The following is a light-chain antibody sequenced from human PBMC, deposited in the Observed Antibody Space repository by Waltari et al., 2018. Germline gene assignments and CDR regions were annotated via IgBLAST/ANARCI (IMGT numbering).Light chain of an antibody. CDR1: SSDVGTYAY. J-gene: IGLJ1*01. V-gene: IGLV2-14*03. CDR3: SSYTTSSTVYV. CDR2: DVT. Sequence: QSALTQPASVSGSPGQSITISCTGTSSDVGTYAYVSWYQQHPGKAPKLMIYDVTKRPSVIANRFSGSKSGNTASLTISGLQAGDEADYYCSSYTTSSTVYVFGTGTKVTVL.